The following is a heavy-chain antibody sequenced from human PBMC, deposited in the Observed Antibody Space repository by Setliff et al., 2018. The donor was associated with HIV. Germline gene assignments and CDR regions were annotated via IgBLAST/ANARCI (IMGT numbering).Heavy chain of an antibody. CDR1: GFTFSGSG. CDR3: ARDLAY. CDR2: IKEDGSEK. V-gene: IGHV3-7*03. Sequence: PGGSLRLSCAASGFTFSGSGRRWGRQAPGKGLEWVANIKEDGSEKYYVDSXKGRFTISRDNAQNSLYLQMSSLKVEDTAVYYCARDLAYWGQGTLVTVSS. J-gene: IGHJ4*02.